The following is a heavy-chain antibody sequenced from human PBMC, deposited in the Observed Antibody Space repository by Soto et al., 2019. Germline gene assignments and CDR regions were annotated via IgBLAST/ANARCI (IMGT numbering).Heavy chain of an antibody. CDR3: ARAPGTPPRVGVVRPYFFDC. D-gene: IGHD3-3*01. CDR2: IFYSDSF. J-gene: IGHJ4*02. V-gene: IGHV4-31*03. CDR1: GGSISSVGSY. Sequence: QVQLQESGPGLVKYSQTLSLTCTVSGGSISSVGSYWSWIRQRPGKGLECMGYIFYSDSFYYTPSLKCRVVILADTSKNQFTLKLSAVPDADTAVYYCARAPGTPPRVGVVRPYFFDCWGQGTLVTVSS.